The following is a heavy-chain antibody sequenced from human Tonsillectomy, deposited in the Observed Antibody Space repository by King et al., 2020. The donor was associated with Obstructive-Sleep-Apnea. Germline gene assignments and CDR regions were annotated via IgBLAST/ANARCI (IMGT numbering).Heavy chain of an antibody. J-gene: IGHJ4*02. CDR1: GFTFSGSA. CDR2: IRSKANSYAT. CDR3: TVLGELTPTHDY. Sequence: QLVESGGGLVQPGGSLKLSCAASGFTFSGSAMHWVRQASGKGLEWVGRIRSKANSYATAYAASVKGRFTISRDDSKNTAYLQMNSLKTEDTAVYYCTVLGELTPTHDYWGQGTLVTVSS. V-gene: IGHV3-73*01. D-gene: IGHD3-16*01.